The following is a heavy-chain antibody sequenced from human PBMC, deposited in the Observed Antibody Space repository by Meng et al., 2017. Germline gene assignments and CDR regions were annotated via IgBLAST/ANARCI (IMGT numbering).Heavy chain of an antibody. J-gene: IGHJ6*02. CDR1: GGSISSGGYY. CDR3: ARGPMTTVTTGSYYYGMDV. D-gene: IGHD4-17*01. CDR2: IYYSGST. Sequence: LRLSCTVSGGSISSGGYYWSWIRQHPGKGLEWIGYIYYSGSTYYNPSLKSRVTISVDTSKNQFSLTLSSVTAADTAVYYCARGPMTTVTTGSYYYGMDVWGQGTTVTVSS. V-gene: IGHV4-31*03.